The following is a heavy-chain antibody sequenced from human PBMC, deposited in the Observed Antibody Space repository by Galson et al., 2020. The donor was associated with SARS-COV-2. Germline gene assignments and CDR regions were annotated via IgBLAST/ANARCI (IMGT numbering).Heavy chain of an antibody. CDR2: IYTSGST. CDR3: ARELAVAGNYSYGMDV. Sequence: SETLSLTCTVSGGSISSGSYYWSWIRQPAGKGLEWIGRIYTSGSTNYNPSLKSRVTISVDTSKNQFSLKLSSVTAADTAVYYCARELAVAGNYSYGMDVWGQGTTVTVSS. J-gene: IGHJ6*02. D-gene: IGHD6-19*01. V-gene: IGHV4-61*02. CDR1: GGSISSGSYY.